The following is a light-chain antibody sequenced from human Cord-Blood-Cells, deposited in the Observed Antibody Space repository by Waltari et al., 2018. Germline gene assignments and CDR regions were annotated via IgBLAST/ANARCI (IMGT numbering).Light chain of an antibody. J-gene: IGKJ5*01. Sequence: IVLTQSPPTLPLSPGDRATLSCRASQSVSSYLAWYQQKPGQAPRLLIYDASNRATGIPARFSGSGSGTDFTLTISSLEPEDFAVYYCQQRSNWPITFGQGTRLEIK. CDR3: QQRSNWPIT. V-gene: IGKV3-11*01. CDR2: DAS. CDR1: QSVSSY.